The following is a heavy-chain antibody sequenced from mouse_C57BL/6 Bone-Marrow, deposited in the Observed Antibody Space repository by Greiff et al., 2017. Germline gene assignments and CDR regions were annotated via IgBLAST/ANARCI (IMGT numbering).Heavy chain of an antibody. CDR2: IDPSDSYT. CDR3: ARLGITPYWYFDV. J-gene: IGHJ1*03. CDR1: GYTFTSYW. D-gene: IGHD2-4*01. Sequence: VQLQQPGAELVMPGASVKLSCKASGYTFTSYWMHWVKQRPGQGLEWIGEIDPSDSYTNYNQKFTGKSTLTVDKSSSTAYMQLSSLTSEDSAVYYCARLGITPYWYFDVWGTGTTVTVSS. V-gene: IGHV1-69*01.